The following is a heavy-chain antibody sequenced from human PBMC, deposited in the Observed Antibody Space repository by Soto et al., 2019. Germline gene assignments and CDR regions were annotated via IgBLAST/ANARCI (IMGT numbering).Heavy chain of an antibody. D-gene: IGHD5-12*01. Sequence: SDTLSLTCTVSGGSISSYYWSWIRQPPGKGLEWIGYIYYSGSTNYNPSLKSRVTISVDTSKNQFSLKLSSVTAADTAVYYCARHRSGYENDYWGQGTLVTVSS. CDR1: GGSISSYY. CDR2: IYYSGST. CDR3: ARHRSGYENDY. V-gene: IGHV4-59*08. J-gene: IGHJ4*02.